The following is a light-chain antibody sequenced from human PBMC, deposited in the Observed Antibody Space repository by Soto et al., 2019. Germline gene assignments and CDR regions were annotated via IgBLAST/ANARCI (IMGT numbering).Light chain of an antibody. Sequence: QSVLTQPASVSGSPGQSITISRTGTSSDVGGYNYVSWYQQHPGKAPKFMIYDVSNRPSGVSNRFSGSKSGNTASLTISGLQAEDEADYYCSSYTNSNTRQIVFGTGT. V-gene: IGLV2-14*01. J-gene: IGLJ1*01. CDR1: SSDVGGYNY. CDR2: DVS. CDR3: SSYTNSNTRQIV.